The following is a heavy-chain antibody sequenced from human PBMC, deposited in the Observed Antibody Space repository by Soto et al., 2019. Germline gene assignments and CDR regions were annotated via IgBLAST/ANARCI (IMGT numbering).Heavy chain of an antibody. Sequence: QVQLVESGGGLVKPGGSLRLSCAASGFTFSDYYMSWIRQAPGKGLEWVSYISSSGSTIYYADSVKGRVTISRDNAKTSVYLEMNRLGAEDTAVYYCASPTVAPHYGMDVWCQGTTVTVSS. J-gene: IGHJ6*02. D-gene: IGHD4-17*01. CDR2: ISSSGSTI. V-gene: IGHV3-11*01. CDR1: GFTFSDYY. CDR3: ASPTVAPHYGMDV.